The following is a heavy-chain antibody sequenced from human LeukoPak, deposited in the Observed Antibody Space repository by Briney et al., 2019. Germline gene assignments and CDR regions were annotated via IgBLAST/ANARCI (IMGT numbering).Heavy chain of an antibody. CDR1: GYTFTSYG. J-gene: IGHJ4*02. D-gene: IGHD2-2*01. CDR3: ARVRVYCSSTSCKGEGYFDY. CDR2: ISAYNGNT. V-gene: IGHV1-18*01. Sequence: GASVKVSCKASGYTFTSYGISWVRQAPGQGLEWMGWISAYNGNTNYAQKLQGRVTMTADTSTSTAYMELRSLRSDDTAVYYCARVRVYCSSTSCKGEGYFDYWGQGTLVTVSS.